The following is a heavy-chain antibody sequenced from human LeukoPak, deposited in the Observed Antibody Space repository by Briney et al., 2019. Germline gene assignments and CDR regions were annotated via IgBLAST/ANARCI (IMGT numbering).Heavy chain of an antibody. CDR3: AQKGGTDH. Sequence: GGSLRLSCAASGFTFDDYAMHWVRQAPGKGLEWVSGINWNSGTMGYADSVKGRFTISRDNAKNSLYLQMNSLRTEDTALYYCAQKGGTDHWGQGTLVTVSS. CDR2: INWNSGTM. V-gene: IGHV3-9*01. D-gene: IGHD2-15*01. CDR1: GFTFDDYA. J-gene: IGHJ4*02.